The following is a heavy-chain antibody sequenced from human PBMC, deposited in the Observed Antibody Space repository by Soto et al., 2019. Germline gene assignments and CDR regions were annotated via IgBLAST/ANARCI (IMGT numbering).Heavy chain of an antibody. V-gene: IGHV4-30-4*01. Sequence: QVPLPESGPGLVKPSQTLSLTCTVSGGSISSGDYYWSWIRKPPGKGLEWIGYIYYSGSTYYNPSLKSRVTISVDTSKNQFSLKLSSVTAADTAVYYCAREIAVVYGGIRDMDVWGQGTTVTVSS. CDR1: GGSISSGDYY. CDR2: IYYSGST. CDR3: AREIAVVYGGIRDMDV. J-gene: IGHJ6*02. D-gene: IGHD6-19*01.